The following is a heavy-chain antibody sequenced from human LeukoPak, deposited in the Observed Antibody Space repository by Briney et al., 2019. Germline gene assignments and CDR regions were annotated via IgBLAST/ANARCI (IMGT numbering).Heavy chain of an antibody. D-gene: IGHD3-22*01. CDR1: RYTFTNYD. CDR3: AGGYFPNSGYYFDY. CDR2: MNPNSGNT. Sequence: ASVKVSCKASRYTFTNYDINWVRQATGQGLEWMGWMNPNSGNTGYAQKFQGRVTMTRNTSISTAYMELSSLRSEDTAVYYCAGGYFPNSGYYFDYWGQGTLVTVSS. J-gene: IGHJ4*02. V-gene: IGHV1-8*01.